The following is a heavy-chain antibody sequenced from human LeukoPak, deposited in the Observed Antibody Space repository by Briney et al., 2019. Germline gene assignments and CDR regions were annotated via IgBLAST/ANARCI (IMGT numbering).Heavy chain of an antibody. CDR1: GFTFSDYY. D-gene: IGHD3-10*01. CDR2: ITSSGSTI. Sequence: GSLRLSCAASGFTFSDYYMTWIRQAPGKGLEWVSYITSSGSTIFYADSVKGRFTISRDNAKNSLYLQMSSLRAEDTAVYYCARSSRNYYSDYFDYWGQGTLVTVSS. J-gene: IGHJ4*02. V-gene: IGHV3-11*01. CDR3: ARSSRNYYSDYFDY.